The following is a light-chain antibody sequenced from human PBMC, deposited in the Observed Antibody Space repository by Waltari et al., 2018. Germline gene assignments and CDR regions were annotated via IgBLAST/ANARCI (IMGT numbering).Light chain of an antibody. CDR2: GAS. CDR1: QNIGTS. CDR3: LQYNNWPYT. J-gene: IGKJ2*01. V-gene: IGKV3-15*01. Sequence: EIEMTQSPASLSVSPGETAILTCRASQNIGTSLSWFQLRPGRAPRHLIYGASTRATGIPPRFSASGSGTEFSLTISSLQSDDFAVYYCLQYNNWPYTFGQGTRLEIK.